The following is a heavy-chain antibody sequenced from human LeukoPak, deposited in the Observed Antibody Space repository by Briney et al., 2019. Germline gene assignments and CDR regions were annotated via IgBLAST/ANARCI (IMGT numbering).Heavy chain of an antibody. CDR2: IYYSGST. CDR1: GGSISSSSYY. Sequence: SETLSLTCTVSGGSISSSSYYWGWIRQPPGKGLEWIGSIYYSGSTYCNPSLKSRVTISVDTSKNQFSLKLSSVTAADTAVYYCARVSGLTVAGRTGFDYWSQGTLVTVSS. CDR3: ARVSGLTVAGRTGFDY. D-gene: IGHD6-19*01. J-gene: IGHJ4*02. V-gene: IGHV4-39*07.